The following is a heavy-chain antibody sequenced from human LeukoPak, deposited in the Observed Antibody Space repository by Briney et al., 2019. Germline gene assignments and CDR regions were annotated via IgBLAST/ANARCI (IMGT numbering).Heavy chain of an antibody. D-gene: IGHD2-15*01. CDR2: ISAYNGNT. J-gene: IGHJ6*03. CDR1: GYTFTSYG. Sequence: ASVKVSCKSSGYTFTSYGISWVRQAPGQGLEWMGWISAYNGNTNYAQKLQGRVTMTTDTSTSTAYMELRSLRSDDTAVYYCARDGGLYCSGGSCYSSYYYYYIDVWGKGTTVTVSS. V-gene: IGHV1-18*01. CDR3: ARDGGLYCSGGSCYSSYYYYYIDV.